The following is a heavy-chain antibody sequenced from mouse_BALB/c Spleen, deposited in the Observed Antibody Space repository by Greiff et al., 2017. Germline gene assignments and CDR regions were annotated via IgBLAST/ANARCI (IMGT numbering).Heavy chain of an antibody. V-gene: IGHV3-6*02. CDR2: ISYDGSN. Sequence: DVQLQESGPGLVKPSQSLSLTCSVTGYSITSGYYWNWIRQFPGNKLEWMGYISYDGSNNYNPSLKNRISITRDTSKNQFFLKLNSVTTEDTATYYCARAITTAQDYWGQGTTLTVSS. D-gene: IGHD1-2*01. J-gene: IGHJ2*01. CDR1: GYSITSGYY. CDR3: ARAITTAQDY.